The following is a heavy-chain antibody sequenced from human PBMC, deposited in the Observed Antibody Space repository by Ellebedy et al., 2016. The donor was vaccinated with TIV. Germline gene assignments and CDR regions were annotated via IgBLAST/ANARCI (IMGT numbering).Heavy chain of an antibody. D-gene: IGHD4-17*01. CDR1: GGSISSVGYY. J-gene: IGHJ4*02. V-gene: IGHV4-61*08. CDR3: ARGTQGTVTTGFDY. CDR2: IYYSGST. Sequence: SETLSLTXTVPGGSISSVGYYWSSIRQHPGKGLEWIGYIYYSGSTNYNPSLKSRVTISVDTSKNQFSLKLSSVTAADTAVHYCARGTQGTVTTGFDYWGQGTLVTVSS.